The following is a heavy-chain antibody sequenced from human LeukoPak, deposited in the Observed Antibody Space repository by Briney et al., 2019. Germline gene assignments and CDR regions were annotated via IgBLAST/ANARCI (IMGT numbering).Heavy chain of an antibody. D-gene: IGHD3-16*02. CDR3: ARDRAHLITFGGVIVWSGMDV. V-gene: IGHV1-46*01. CDR2: INLSGGST. Sequence: ASVKVSCKASGFTFINYYMHWVRQAPGQGLEWLGIINLSGGSTHYPQKFQDRVTMTRDTSTSTVYMELSSLRSEDTAVYYCARDRAHLITFGGVIVWSGMDVWGQGTTVTVSS. CDR1: GFTFINYY. J-gene: IGHJ6*02.